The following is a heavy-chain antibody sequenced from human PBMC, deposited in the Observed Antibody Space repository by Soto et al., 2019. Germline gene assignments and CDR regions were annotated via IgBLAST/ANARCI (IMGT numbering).Heavy chain of an antibody. D-gene: IGHD3-10*01. CDR1: GFTFSSYG. Sequence: GGSLRLSCAASGFTFSSYGMHWVRQAPGKGLEWVAVISYDGSNKYYADSVKGRFTISRDNSKNTLYLQMNSLRAEDTAVYYCAKPRLDLWFGELSYYFDYWGQGTLVTVSS. J-gene: IGHJ4*02. CDR2: ISYDGSNK. CDR3: AKPRLDLWFGELSYYFDY. V-gene: IGHV3-30*18.